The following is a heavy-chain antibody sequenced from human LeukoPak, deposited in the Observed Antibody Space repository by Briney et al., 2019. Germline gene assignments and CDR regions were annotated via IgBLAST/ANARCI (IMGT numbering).Heavy chain of an antibody. J-gene: IGHJ4*02. CDR3: ARDTYRFDDY. CDR1: GFTFSSYW. V-gene: IGHV3-7*01. Sequence: GGSLRLSCAASGFTFSSYWISWVRQAPGKGLEWVAGIKEDGSDKYYVDSVKGRFTISRDNTKDSLYLQMNSLRADDTAMYYCARDTYRFDDYWGQGTLVTVSS. CDR2: IKEDGSDK.